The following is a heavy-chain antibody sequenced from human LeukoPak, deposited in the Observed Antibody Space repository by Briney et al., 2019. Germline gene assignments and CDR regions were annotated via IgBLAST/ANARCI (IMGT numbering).Heavy chain of an antibody. CDR1: GGSISSYY. CDR2: IYYSGST. Sequence: SETLSLTCTVSGGSISSYYWSWIRQPPGKGLEWIGYIYYSGSTNYNPSLKGRVTISVDTSKNQFSLKLSSATAADTAVYYCARGSTFGGVIRFDPWGQGTLVTVSS. J-gene: IGHJ5*02. CDR3: ARGSTFGGVIRFDP. V-gene: IGHV4-59*01. D-gene: IGHD3-16*01.